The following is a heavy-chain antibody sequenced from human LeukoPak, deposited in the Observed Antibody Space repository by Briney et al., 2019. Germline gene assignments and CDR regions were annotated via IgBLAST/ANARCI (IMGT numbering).Heavy chain of an antibody. D-gene: IGHD3-22*01. J-gene: IGHJ4*02. V-gene: IGHV4-39*01. Sequence: SQTLSLTCTVSGGSISSGGYYWGWIRQPPGKGLEWIGSIYYSGSTYYNPSLKSRVTISVDTSKNQFSLKLSSVTAADTAVYYCARRAYDSSGYYSDYWGQGTLVTVSS. CDR2: IYYSGST. CDR1: GGSISSGGYY. CDR3: ARRAYDSSGYYSDY.